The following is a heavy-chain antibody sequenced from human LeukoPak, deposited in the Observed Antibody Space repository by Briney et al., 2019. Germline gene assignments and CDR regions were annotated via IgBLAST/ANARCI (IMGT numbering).Heavy chain of an antibody. CDR3: ARMGGSGDGYFDY. Sequence: SVKVSCKASGGTFSMYAISWVRQAPGQGLEWMGRIIPILGIANYAQKFQGRVTITADKSTNTAYMELNSVRSEDTAIYYCARMGGSGDGYFDYWGQGTLVTVSS. CDR1: GGTFSMYA. D-gene: IGHD3-22*01. V-gene: IGHV1-69*04. J-gene: IGHJ4*02. CDR2: IIPILGIA.